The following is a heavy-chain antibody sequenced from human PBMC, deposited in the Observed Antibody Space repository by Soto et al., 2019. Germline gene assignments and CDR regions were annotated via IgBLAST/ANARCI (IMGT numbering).Heavy chain of an antibody. Sequence: QVQLVQSGAEVKKPGASVKVSCKASGYTFTSYDINWVRQATGQGLEWMGWMNPNSGNTGYAQKFQGRVTMSRNTSISTAYMELSSLRSEDTAVYYCARGLPLMVYAYMDVWGKGTTVTVSS. V-gene: IGHV1-8*01. J-gene: IGHJ6*03. CDR3: ARGLPLMVYAYMDV. CDR2: MNPNSGNT. CDR1: GYTFTSYD. D-gene: IGHD2-8*01.